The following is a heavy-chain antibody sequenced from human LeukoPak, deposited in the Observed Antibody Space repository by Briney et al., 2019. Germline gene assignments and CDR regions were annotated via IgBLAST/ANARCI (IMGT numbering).Heavy chain of an antibody. CDR1: GFTFSTYE. V-gene: IGHV3-15*01. CDR2: IKSKTDGGTT. CDR3: TPPPAFLYDY. J-gene: IGHJ4*02. D-gene: IGHD5/OR15-5a*01. Sequence: GGSLRLPCAGSGFTFSTYEMNWVRQAPGKGLEWVGRIKSKTDGGTTDYAAPVKGRFTISRDDSKNTLYLQMNSLKTEDTAVYYCTPPPAFLYDYWGQGTLVTVSS.